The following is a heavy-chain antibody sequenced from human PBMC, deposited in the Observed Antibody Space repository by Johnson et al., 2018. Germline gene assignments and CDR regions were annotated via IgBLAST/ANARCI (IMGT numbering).Heavy chain of an antibody. J-gene: IGHJ3*02. D-gene: IGHD3-16*01. CDR1: GFTFSSYA. Sequence: QVQLVQSGGGVVQPGRSLRLSCAASGFTFSSYAIHWVRQAPGKGLEWVAVISYDGSNKYYADSVKGRFTISRDNSKNTLYLQMNSLRAGDTAVYYCARGPRGAFDIWGQGTMVTVSS. V-gene: IGHV3-30-3*01. CDR3: ARGPRGAFDI. CDR2: ISYDGSNK.